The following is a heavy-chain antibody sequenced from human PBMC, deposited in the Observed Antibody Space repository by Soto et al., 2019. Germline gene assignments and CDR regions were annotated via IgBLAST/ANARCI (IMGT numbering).Heavy chain of an antibody. CDR3: ASDRYSSSWFGY. CDR2: IIPILGIA. CDR1: GGTFSSYT. Sequence: QVQLVQSGAEVKKPGSSVKVSCKASGGTFSSYTISWVRQAPGQGLEWMGRIIPILGIANYAQKFQGRVTITADKSMSTAYMELSSLRSEDTAVYYCASDRYSSSWFGYWGQGTLVTVSS. J-gene: IGHJ4*02. D-gene: IGHD6-13*01. V-gene: IGHV1-69*02.